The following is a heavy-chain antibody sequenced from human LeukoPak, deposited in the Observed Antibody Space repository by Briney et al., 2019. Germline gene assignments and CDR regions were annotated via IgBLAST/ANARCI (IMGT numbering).Heavy chain of an antibody. D-gene: IGHD6-19*01. V-gene: IGHV3-53*01. CDR3: ARATPYSSGLSPDY. CDR2: IYSGGSA. J-gene: IGHJ4*02. Sequence: GGSLRLSCAASGFTVSSNYMSWVRQAPGKGLEWVSVIYSGGSAYYADSVKGRFTISRDKSKNTLYLQMNSLRADDTAVYYCARATPYSSGLSPDYWGQGTLVTVSS. CDR1: GFTVSSNY.